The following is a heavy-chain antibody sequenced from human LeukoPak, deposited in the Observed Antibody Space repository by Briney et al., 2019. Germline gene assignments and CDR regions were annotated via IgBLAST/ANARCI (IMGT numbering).Heavy chain of an antibody. D-gene: IGHD1-1*01. J-gene: IGHJ4*02. CDR1: GAPISSYL. V-gene: IGHV4-59*08. CDR2: VFHSGST. CDR3: TTQFAGTSYH. Sequence: PSETLSLTCTVSGAPISSYLWSWIRQPPGEGLEWIGYVFHSGSTNHNTSLKSRVNISHDPSKTQFSPRLTSVAAPDPAVKSCTTQFAGTSYHWGQGTLVTVSS.